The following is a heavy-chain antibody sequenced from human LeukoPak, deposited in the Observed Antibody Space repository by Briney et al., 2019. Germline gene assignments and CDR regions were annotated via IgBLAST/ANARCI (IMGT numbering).Heavy chain of an antibody. CDR3: AHHGGGTIRIAAFDI. V-gene: IGHV3-23*01. CDR1: GFTFSSFA. D-gene: IGHD3-3*01. Sequence: GGSLRLSCAASGFTFSSFAMIWVRQAPGKGLEWVSSIFHSGGEIHYADSVKGRFTISRDNSKSILSLQMNSLRAEDTAIYYCAHHGGGTIRIAAFDIWGQGTMVTVSS. J-gene: IGHJ3*02. CDR2: IFHSGGEI.